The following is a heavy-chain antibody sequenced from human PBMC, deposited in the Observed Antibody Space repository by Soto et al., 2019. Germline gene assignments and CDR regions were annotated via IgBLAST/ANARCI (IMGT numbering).Heavy chain of an antibody. D-gene: IGHD6-13*01. CDR1: GGTFSSYA. CDR2: IIPIFGTA. V-gene: IGHV1-69*13. Sequence: ASVKVSCKASGGTFSSYAISWVRQAPGQGLEWMGGIIPIFGTANYAQKFQGRVTIIADESTSTAYMELSSLRSEDTAVYYCARGGPDASIAAAGPYDYWGQGTLVTVSS. CDR3: ARGGPDASIAAAGPYDY. J-gene: IGHJ4*02.